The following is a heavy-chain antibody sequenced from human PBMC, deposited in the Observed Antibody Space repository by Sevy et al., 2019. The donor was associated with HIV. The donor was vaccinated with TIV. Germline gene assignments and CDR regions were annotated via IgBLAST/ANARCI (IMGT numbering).Heavy chain of an antibody. V-gene: IGHV3-33*01. CDR1: GFTFSSYG. Sequence: GGSLRLSCAASGFTFSSYGMHWVRQAPGKGMEWVAVIWYDGSNKYYADSVKGRFTISRDNSKNTLYLQMNSLRAEDTAVYYCARTGYYYDSSGYYRKNYYYYYGMDVWGQGTTVTVSS. CDR2: IWYDGSNK. D-gene: IGHD3-22*01. CDR3: ARTGYYYDSSGYYRKNYYYYYGMDV. J-gene: IGHJ6*02.